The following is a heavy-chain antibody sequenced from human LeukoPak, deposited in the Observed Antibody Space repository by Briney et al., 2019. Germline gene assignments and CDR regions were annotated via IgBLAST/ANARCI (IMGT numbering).Heavy chain of an antibody. J-gene: IGHJ6*04. D-gene: IGHD1-26*01. V-gene: IGHV4-38-2*02. Sequence: PSETLSLTCTVSGHSIDSGYHWGWIRQPPGKGLEWIGSIYWSGNSYFNPSLKSRLTISVDTSKNQFSLRLSSVTAADTAIYYCARCLHDSRSDYDVYSYMDVWGKGTTVTVSS. CDR1: GHSIDSGYH. CDR3: ARCLHDSRSDYDVYSYMDV. CDR2: IYWSGNS.